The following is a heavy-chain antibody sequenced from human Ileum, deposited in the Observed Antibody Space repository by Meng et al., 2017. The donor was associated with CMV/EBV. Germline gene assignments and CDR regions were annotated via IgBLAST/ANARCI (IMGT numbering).Heavy chain of an antibody. Sequence: GESLKISCAASGFTFSKYTINWARQAPGKGLEWVSSISSNSYYIYYADSVKGRFTISRDNAHNSLYLQMDSLRAEDTAVYYCAREAGAGHSSSDWFDPWGQGTLVTVSS. CDR2: ISSNSYYI. CDR3: AREAGAGHSSSDWFDP. J-gene: IGHJ5*02. CDR1: GFTFSKYT. D-gene: IGHD4/OR15-4a*01. V-gene: IGHV3-21*01.